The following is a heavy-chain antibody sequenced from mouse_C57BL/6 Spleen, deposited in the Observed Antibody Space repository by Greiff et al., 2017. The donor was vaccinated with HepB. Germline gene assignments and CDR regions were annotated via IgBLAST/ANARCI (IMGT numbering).Heavy chain of an antibody. CDR3: ASPPTVVEYYFDY. V-gene: IGHV14-3*01. D-gene: IGHD1-1*01. CDR2: IDPANGNT. J-gene: IGHJ2*01. Sequence: EVQLQQSVAELLRPGASVKLSCTASGFNIKNTYMHWVKQRPDQGLEWIGRIDPANGNTKYAPKFQGKATITADTSSNTAYLQLSSLTSEDTAIYYCASPPTVVEYYFDYWGQGTTLTVSS. CDR1: GFNIKNTY.